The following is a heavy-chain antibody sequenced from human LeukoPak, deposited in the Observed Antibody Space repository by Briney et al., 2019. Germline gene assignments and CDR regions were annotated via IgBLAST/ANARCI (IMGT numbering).Heavy chain of an antibody. CDR1: GGSISSYY. Sequence: PSETLSLTCTVPGGSISSYYWSWIRQPPGKGLEWIGYIYYSGSTNYNPSPKSGVTISVDTSKNHFSLKLSSVTAADTAVYYCARTPYYDILTGFPNNWFDPWGQGTLVTVSS. CDR2: IYYSGST. J-gene: IGHJ5*02. D-gene: IGHD3-9*01. CDR3: ARTPYYDILTGFPNNWFDP. V-gene: IGHV4-59*01.